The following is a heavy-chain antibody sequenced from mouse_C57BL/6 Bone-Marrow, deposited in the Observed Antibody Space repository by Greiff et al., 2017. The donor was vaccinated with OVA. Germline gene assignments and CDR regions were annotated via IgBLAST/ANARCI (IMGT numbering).Heavy chain of an antibody. CDR2: IDPETGGT. CDR3: TRGDSRGFAY. D-gene: IGHD3-3*01. Sequence: QVQLKQSGAELVRPGASVTLSCKASGYTFTDYEMHWVKQTPVHGLEWIGAIDPETGGTAYNQKFKGKAILTADKSSSTAYMELRSLTSEDSAVYYCTRGDSRGFAYWGQGTLVTVSA. V-gene: IGHV1-15*01. CDR1: GYTFTDYE. J-gene: IGHJ3*01.